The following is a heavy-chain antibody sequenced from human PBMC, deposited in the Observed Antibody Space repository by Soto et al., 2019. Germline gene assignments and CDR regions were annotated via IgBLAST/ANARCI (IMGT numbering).Heavy chain of an antibody. V-gene: IGHV4-59*01. D-gene: IGHD2-15*01. CDR1: GGSISSYY. CDR3: ARGLGGKRSGAFDI. CDR2: IYYSGST. Sequence: SETLSLTCPVSGGSISSYYWSWIRQPPGKGLEWIGYIYYSGSTNYNPSLKSRVTISVDTSKNQFSLKLSSVTAADTAVYYCARGLGGKRSGAFDIWGQGTMVTVSS. J-gene: IGHJ3*02.